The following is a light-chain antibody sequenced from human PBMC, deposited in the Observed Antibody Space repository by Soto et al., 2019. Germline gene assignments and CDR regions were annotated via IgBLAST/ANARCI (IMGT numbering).Light chain of an antibody. J-gene: IGKJ4*01. Sequence: DIILTQSPAIVSVSPGERATLSCRASRSVSTNLAWYQHKHGQAPRLLIFGASTRVTDIPPRFSGTGSGTEFTLTINYLKSEDFGIYYCQKYEKTVPPVTFGGGTKVEI. CDR3: QKYEKTVPPVT. V-gene: IGKV3D-15*01. CDR1: RSVSTN. CDR2: GAS.